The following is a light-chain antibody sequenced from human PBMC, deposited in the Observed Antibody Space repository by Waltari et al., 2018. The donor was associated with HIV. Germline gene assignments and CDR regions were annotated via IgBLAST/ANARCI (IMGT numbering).Light chain of an antibody. V-gene: IGKV3-20*01. CDR3: HHDGGSERLT. CDR2: ASS. Sequence: EIVLTQSPDTLSLSPGERATLSCRASQTVSSSDLAWYQQRPGQAPRLLMYASSFRATGIPDRFSGSGSGTDFTLTIYGLEPEDFAVYSCHHDGGSERLTFGGGTKVEI. CDR1: QTVSSSD. J-gene: IGKJ4*01.